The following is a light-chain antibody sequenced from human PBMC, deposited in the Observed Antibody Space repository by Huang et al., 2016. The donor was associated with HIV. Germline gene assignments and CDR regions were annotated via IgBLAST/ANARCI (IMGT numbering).Light chain of an antibody. V-gene: IGKV1-39*01. CDR2: AAS. J-gene: IGKJ1*01. CDR3: QQSYTTPRT. CDR1: QTISSY. Sequence: DIQMTQSPSSLSASVGDRVIITCRASQTISSYLNWYQQKPEKAPNLLIYAASSLQSGVPSRFSGSGSGTHFTLTISSLQPEDFAIYYCQQSYTTPRTFGQGTRVEIK.